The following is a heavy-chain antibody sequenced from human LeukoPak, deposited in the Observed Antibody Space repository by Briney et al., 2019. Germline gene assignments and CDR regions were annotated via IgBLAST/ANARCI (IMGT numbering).Heavy chain of an antibody. D-gene: IGHD3-9*01. CDR2: ITWNSGSV. CDR1: GFTFDDYA. Sequence: GGSLRLSCAASGFTFDDYAIHWVRQAPGKGLEWVSGITWNSGSVGYADSVKGRFTISRDNARDSLFLQINSLRDEDTAVYYCARDHDWAFDYWGQGTLVTVSS. V-gene: IGHV3-9*01. CDR3: ARDHDWAFDY. J-gene: IGHJ4*02.